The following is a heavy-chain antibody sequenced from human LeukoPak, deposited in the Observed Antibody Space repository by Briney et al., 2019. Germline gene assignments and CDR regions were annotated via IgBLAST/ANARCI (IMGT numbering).Heavy chain of an antibody. D-gene: IGHD3-9*01. CDR3: ARLNILTGYYFDY. J-gene: IGHJ4*02. CDR2: VFYSGST. CDR1: GGSISSYY. V-gene: IGHV4-59*08. Sequence: PSETLSLTCTVSGGSISSYYWSWIRQPPGKGLEWIGYVFYSGSTKYNPSLKSRVTISVDTSKNRFSLKLNSVTAADTAVYYCARLNILTGYYFDYWGQGTLVTVSS.